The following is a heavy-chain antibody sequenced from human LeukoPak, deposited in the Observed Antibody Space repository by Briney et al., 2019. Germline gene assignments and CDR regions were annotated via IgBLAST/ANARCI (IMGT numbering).Heavy chain of an antibody. D-gene: IGHD4-17*01. V-gene: IGHV1-2*02. Sequence: GASVKVSCKASGYTFTGYYMHWVRQAPGQGLEWMGWINPNSGGPNYAQKFQGRVTMTRDTSISTAYMELSRLRSDDTAVYYCASVLNGDYYFDYWGQGTLVTVSS. CDR3: ASVLNGDYYFDY. J-gene: IGHJ4*02. CDR1: GYTFTGYY. CDR2: INPNSGGP.